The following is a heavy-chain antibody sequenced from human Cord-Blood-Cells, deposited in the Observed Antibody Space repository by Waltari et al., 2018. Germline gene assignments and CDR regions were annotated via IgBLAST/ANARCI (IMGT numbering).Heavy chain of an antibody. CDR2: ISYDGSNK. CDR1: GFTFRSYG. CDR3: AKDRGIYFDY. Sequence: VQLVESGGGVVQPGRSLRLSCAASGFTFRSYGIHWVRQAPGKGLGWVAVISYDGSNKYYADSVKGRFTISRDNSKNTLYLQMNSLRAEDTAVYYCAKDRGIYFDYWGQGTLVTVSS. D-gene: IGHD3-10*01. V-gene: IGHV3-30*18. J-gene: IGHJ4*02.